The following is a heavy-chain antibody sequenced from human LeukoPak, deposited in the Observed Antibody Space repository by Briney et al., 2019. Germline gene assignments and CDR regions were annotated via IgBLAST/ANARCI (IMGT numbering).Heavy chain of an antibody. Sequence: SETLSLTCTVSGGSISSSSYYWGWIRQPPGQGLEWIGSIYHSGSTYHNPSLKSRVTISVDTSKNQFSLNLSSVTAADTAVYYCARVYSSSWYWNWFDPWGQGTLVTVSS. CDR3: ARVYSSSWYWNWFDP. V-gene: IGHV4-39*07. D-gene: IGHD6-13*01. CDR1: GGSISSSSYY. J-gene: IGHJ5*02. CDR2: IYHSGST.